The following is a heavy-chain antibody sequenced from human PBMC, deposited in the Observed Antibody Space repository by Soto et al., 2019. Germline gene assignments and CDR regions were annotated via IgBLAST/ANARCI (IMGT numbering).Heavy chain of an antibody. CDR2: IYYSGST. J-gene: IGHJ4*02. CDR1: GGSISSYY. CDR3: ARRGRTYYFDY. Sequence: PSETLSLTCTVSGGSISSYYWSWIRQPPGKGLEWIGYIYYSGSTNYNPSLKSRVTISVDTSKNQFSLKLSSVTAADTAVYYCARRGRTYYFDYWGQGTLVTAPQ. D-gene: IGHD3-10*01. V-gene: IGHV4-59*01.